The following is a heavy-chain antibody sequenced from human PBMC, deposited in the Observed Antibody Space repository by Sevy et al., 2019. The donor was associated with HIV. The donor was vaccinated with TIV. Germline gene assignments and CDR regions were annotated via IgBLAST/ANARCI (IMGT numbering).Heavy chain of an antibody. D-gene: IGHD3-22*01. J-gene: IGHJ4*02. CDR3: AKDSYFDNTLFDY. CDR2: ISGSGVST. Sequence: GGSLRLSCAASGFTLNNYAMNWVRQAPGKGLEWVSGISGSGVSTYYAYSVKGRFTISRDNSKNTLYLQMNSLRAEDTAVYYCAKDSYFDNTLFDYWGQGTLVTVSS. V-gene: IGHV3-23*01. CDR1: GFTLNNYA.